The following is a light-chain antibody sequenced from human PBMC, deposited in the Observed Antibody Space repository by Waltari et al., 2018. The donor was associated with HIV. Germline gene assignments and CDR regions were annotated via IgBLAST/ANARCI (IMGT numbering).Light chain of an antibody. J-gene: IGLJ2*01. Sequence: SYELTQPPSVSVSPGQTASITCSGDKLGNKYACWYQQRPGQSPVLVINENNKRPSGIPARFSGSNSGNAATLTISGTQAMDEADYYCQTWDTSTAVFGGGTKLTVL. CDR3: QTWDTSTAV. V-gene: IGLV3-1*01. CDR2: ENN. CDR1: KLGNKY.